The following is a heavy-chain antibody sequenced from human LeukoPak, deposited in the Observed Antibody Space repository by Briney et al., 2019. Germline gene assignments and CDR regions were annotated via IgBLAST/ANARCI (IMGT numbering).Heavy chain of an antibody. D-gene: IGHD1-26*01. CDR1: GFTFGDYA. CDR3: ASRSGRQWLPYFDY. Sequence: QSGGSLRLSCTASGFTFGDYAMSWFRQAPGKGLEWVGFIRSKAYGGTTEYAASVKGRFTISRDDSKSIAYLQMNSLKTEDTAVYHCASRSGRQWLPYFDYWGQGTLVTVSS. CDR2: IRSKAYGGTT. J-gene: IGHJ4*02. V-gene: IGHV3-49*03.